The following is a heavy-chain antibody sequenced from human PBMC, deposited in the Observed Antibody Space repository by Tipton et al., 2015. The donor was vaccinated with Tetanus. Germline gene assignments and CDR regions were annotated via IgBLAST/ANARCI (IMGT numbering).Heavy chain of an antibody. CDR3: ASGSALDY. D-gene: IGHD6-25*01. V-gene: IGHV3-21*01. J-gene: IGHJ4*02. CDR2: ISSTTSYI. Sequence: SLRLSCEVSGFIFGSYTMNWVRQAPGKGLEWVSSISSTTSYIYYADSLKGRFTISRDNAKNSLYLQMDSLRAEDTAVYYCASGSALDYWGQGTLVTVSS. CDR1: GFIFGSYT.